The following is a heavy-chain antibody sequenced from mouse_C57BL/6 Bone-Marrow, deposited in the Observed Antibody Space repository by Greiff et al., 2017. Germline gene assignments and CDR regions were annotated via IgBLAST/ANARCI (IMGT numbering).Heavy chain of an antibody. CDR3: ARDLCPFDV. CDR1: GYTFTSYW. Sequence: QVQLQQPGAELVMPGASVKLSCKASGYTFTSYWLHWVKQRPGQGLEWIGEIDPSDSYTNYNQKFKGKSTLTVDKSSSTAYMQLSSLTSEDSAVYYCARDLCPFDVWGTGTTVTVSS. CDR2: IDPSDSYT. D-gene: IGHD6-1*01. V-gene: IGHV1-69*01. J-gene: IGHJ1*03.